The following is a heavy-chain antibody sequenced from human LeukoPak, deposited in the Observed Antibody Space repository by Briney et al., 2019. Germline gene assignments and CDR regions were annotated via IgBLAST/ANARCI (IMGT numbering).Heavy chain of an antibody. CDR3: ARALALRWSPSYFDY. Sequence: GGSLRLSCAASGFTFSSYSMNWVRQAPGKGLEWVSVIYSGGSTYYADSVKGRFTISRDNSKNTLYLQMNSLRAEDTAVYYCARALALRWSPSYFDYWGQGTLVTVSS. CDR2: IYSGGST. V-gene: IGHV3-66*01. J-gene: IGHJ4*02. D-gene: IGHD4-23*01. CDR1: GFTFSSYS.